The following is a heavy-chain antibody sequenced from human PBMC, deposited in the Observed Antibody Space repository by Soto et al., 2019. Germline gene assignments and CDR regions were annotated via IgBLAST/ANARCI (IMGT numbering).Heavy chain of an antibody. D-gene: IGHD4-17*01. CDR3: AKGGPYGDYVDY. Sequence: QVQLVESGGGVVQPGRSLRLSCAASGFTFSSYGMHWVRQAPGKGLEWVAVISYDGSNKYYADSVKGRFTISRDNSKNTLYLQMNSLRAEDTAVYYCAKGGPYGDYVDYWGQGTLVTVSS. CDR2: ISYDGSNK. CDR1: GFTFSSYG. J-gene: IGHJ4*02. V-gene: IGHV3-30*18.